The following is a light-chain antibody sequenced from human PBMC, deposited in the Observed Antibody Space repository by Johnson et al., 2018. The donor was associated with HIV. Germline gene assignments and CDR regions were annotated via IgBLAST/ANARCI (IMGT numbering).Light chain of an antibody. CDR1: SSNIGNNY. CDR2: ANN. Sequence: QSVLTQPPSVSAAPGQKVTIACSGSSSNIGNNYVSWYQQLPGTAPKLLIYANNRRPSGVPDRFSDSKSGTSATLGITGLQTGDEADYYCGTWDSSLSAHYIFGTGTKVTVL. V-gene: IGLV1-51*02. CDR3: GTWDSSLSAHYI. J-gene: IGLJ1*01.